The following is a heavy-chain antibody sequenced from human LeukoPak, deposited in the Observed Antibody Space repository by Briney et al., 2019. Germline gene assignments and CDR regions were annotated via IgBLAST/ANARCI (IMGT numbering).Heavy chain of an antibody. CDR2: ISYDGSNK. J-gene: IGHJ4*02. D-gene: IGHD3-22*01. CDR3: ASGGDYYDSSGYVLSY. Sequence: VQPGGSLRLSCAASGFTFSSYAMHWVRQAPGKGLEWVAVISYDGSNKYYADSVKGRFTISRDNSKNTLYLQMNSLRAEDTAVYYCASGGDYYDSSGYVLSYWGQGTLVTVSS. CDR1: GFTFSSYA. V-gene: IGHV3-30*04.